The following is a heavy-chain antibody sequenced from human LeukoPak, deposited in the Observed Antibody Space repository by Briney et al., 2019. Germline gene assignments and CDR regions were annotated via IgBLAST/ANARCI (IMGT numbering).Heavy chain of an antibody. V-gene: IGHV4-30-2*01. CDR3: ARELTGVSRHFDL. J-gene: IGHJ2*01. CDR2: IYHSGST. D-gene: IGHD7-27*01. Sequence: SETLSLTCAVSGGXISSGGCSWSWIRQPPGKGLVWIGYIYHSGSTYYNPSLKSRVTISVDRSKNQFSLKLSSVTAADTAVYYCARELTGVSRHFDLWGRGTLVTVSS. CDR1: GGXISSGGCS.